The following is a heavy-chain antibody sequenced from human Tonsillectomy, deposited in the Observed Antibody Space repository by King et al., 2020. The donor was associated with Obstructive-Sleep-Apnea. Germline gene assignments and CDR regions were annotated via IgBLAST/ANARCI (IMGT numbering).Heavy chain of an antibody. CDR2: IHSDGSST. D-gene: IGHD3-16*01. V-gene: IGHV3-74*01. J-gene: IGHJ6*02. Sequence: VQLVESGGGLVQPGGSLRLSCAASGFTFSSYWMHWVRQAPGKGLVWVSRIHSDGSSTSYADSVKGRFTISRVNAKNTLYLQMNSLRAEDTAVYYCARDLEVLIPYGMDVWGQGTTVTVSS. CDR1: GFTFSSYW. CDR3: ARDLEVLIPYGMDV.